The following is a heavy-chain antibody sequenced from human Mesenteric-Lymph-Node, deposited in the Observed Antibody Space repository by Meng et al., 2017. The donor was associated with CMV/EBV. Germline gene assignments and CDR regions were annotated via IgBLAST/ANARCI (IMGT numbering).Heavy chain of an antibody. CDR2: IYYSGST. V-gene: IGHV4-39*07. D-gene: IGHD6-6*01. CDR1: GDSISSSSYY. Sequence: SETLSLTCTVSGDSISSSSYYWGWIRQPPGKGLEWIGSIYYSGSTYYNPSLKSRVTISVDTSKNQFSLKLSSVTAADTAVYYCARDLRESSSPFDYWGQGTLVTVSS. J-gene: IGHJ4*02. CDR3: ARDLRESSSPFDY.